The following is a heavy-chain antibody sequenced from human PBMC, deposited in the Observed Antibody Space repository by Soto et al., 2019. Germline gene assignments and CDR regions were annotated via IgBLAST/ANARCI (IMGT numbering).Heavy chain of an antibody. CDR1: GYTFTSYA. CDR3: ARDLNGITVSGYYYYYMDV. D-gene: IGHD3-16*01. Sequence: GASVKVSCKASGYTFTSYAMHWVRQAPGQRLEWMGWINAGNGNTKYSQKFQGRVTVTRDTSASTAYMELSSLRSEDTAVYYCARDLNGITVSGYYYYYMDVWGKGTTVTVSS. J-gene: IGHJ6*03. V-gene: IGHV1-3*01. CDR2: INAGNGNT.